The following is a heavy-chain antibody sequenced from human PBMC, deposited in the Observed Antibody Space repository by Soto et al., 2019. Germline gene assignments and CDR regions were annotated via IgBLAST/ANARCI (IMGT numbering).Heavy chain of an antibody. J-gene: IGHJ5*02. D-gene: IGHD5-18*01. CDR3: AREGGDSFGPSWFDP. Sequence: QVQVVESGGGIVKPGGSLRLSCAASGFSFSDYYMNWMRQAPGKGLEWVSYISSRSGYTNYAESVKGRFTISRDTAKNALYRQTNTLRAEDTAVYYCAREGGDSFGPSWFDPWGQGTLVTVSS. CDR1: GFSFSDYY. CDR2: ISSRSGYT. V-gene: IGHV3-11*06.